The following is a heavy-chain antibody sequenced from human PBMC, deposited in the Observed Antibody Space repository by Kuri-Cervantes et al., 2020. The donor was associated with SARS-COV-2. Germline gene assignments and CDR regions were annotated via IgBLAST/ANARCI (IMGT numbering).Heavy chain of an antibody. J-gene: IGHJ6*02. CDR1: GGSISTPSYF. Sequence: GSLRLSCTVSGGSISTPSYFWGWIRQPPGKGLEWIGAVYYSGNTYYNPSLQSRVTISADTSEKKFSLRLTSVTAADTAVCYCARAEAARLYYGMDVWGQGTTVTVSS. CDR2: VYYSGNT. V-gene: IGHV4-39*07. CDR3: ARAEAARLYYGMDV. D-gene: IGHD6-6*01.